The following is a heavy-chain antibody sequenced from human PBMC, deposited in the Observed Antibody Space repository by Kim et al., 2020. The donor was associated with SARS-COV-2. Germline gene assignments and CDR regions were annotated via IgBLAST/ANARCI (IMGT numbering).Heavy chain of an antibody. CDR2: ISGSGGST. D-gene: IGHD3-10*01. Sequence: GGSLRLSCAASGFTFSSYAMSWVRQAPGKGLEWVSAISGSGGSTYYADSVKGRFTISRDNSKNTLYLQMNSLRAEDTAVYYCASTMVRRVTTYYYGMDVWGQGTTVTVSS. CDR3: ASTMVRRVTTYYYGMDV. J-gene: IGHJ6*02. CDR1: GFTFSSYA. V-gene: IGHV3-23*01.